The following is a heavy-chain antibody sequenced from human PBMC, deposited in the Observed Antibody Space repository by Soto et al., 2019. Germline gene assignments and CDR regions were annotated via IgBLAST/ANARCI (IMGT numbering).Heavy chain of an antibody. CDR1: GGSISSGGYY. D-gene: IGHD3-3*01. Sequence: SETLSLTCTVSGGSISSGGYYWSWIRQHPGKGLEWIGYIYYSGSTYYNPSLKSRVTISVDTSKNQFSLKLSSVTAADTAVYYCARGGYYDFWSGYSPRLLDGMDVWGQGTTVTSP. J-gene: IGHJ6*02. CDR3: ARGGYYDFWSGYSPRLLDGMDV. V-gene: IGHV4-31*03. CDR2: IYYSGST.